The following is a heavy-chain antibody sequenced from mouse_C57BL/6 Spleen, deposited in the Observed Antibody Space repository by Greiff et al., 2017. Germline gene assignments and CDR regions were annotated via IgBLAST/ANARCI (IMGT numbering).Heavy chain of an antibody. CDR1: GYAFSSYW. J-gene: IGHJ2*01. CDR3: ARNYGIRFDY. Sequence: QVQLQQSGAELVKPGASVKISCKASGYAFSSYWMSWVRQRPGKGLEWVGQIYPGDGDTNYTGKFKGKATLTADNSSSPAYMQLSSLTSEDSAVYFCARNYGIRFDYWGQGTTLTVSS. CDR2: IYPGDGDT. V-gene: IGHV1-80*01. D-gene: IGHD1-1*01.